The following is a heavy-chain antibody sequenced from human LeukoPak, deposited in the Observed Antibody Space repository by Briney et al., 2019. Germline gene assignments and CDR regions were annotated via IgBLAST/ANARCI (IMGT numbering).Heavy chain of an antibody. J-gene: IGHJ6*02. CDR1: GYTFTSYD. CDR3: ARDQESYGMDV. V-gene: IGHV1-69*04. Sequence: SVKVSCKASGYTFTSYDINWVRQATGQGLEWMGRIIPILGIANYAQKFQGRVTITADKSTSTAYMELSSLRSEDTAVYYCARDQESYGMDVWGQGTTVTVSS. CDR2: IIPILGIA.